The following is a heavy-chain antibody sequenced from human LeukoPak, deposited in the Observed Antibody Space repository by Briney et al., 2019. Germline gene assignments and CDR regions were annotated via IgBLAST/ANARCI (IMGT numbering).Heavy chain of an antibody. CDR2: IKQDGSEK. V-gene: IGHV3-7*01. Sequence: GGSLRLSCVASGFSINNYWMTWVRQASGKGLEWVANIKQDGSEKYYVNSVKGRFTVSRDNAKNSLYLQMNSLRAEDTAVYYCASVPYSSGWHFDYWGQGTLVTVSS. J-gene: IGHJ4*02. CDR3: ASVPYSSGWHFDY. D-gene: IGHD6-19*01. CDR1: GFSINNYW.